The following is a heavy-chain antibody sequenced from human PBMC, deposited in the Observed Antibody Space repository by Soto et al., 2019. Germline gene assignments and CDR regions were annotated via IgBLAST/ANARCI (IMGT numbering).Heavy chain of an antibody. J-gene: IGHJ4*02. V-gene: IGHV4-39*01. CDR2: IYYSGST. Sequence: SETLSLTCTVSGGSISSSSYYWGWIRQPPGKGLEWIGSIYYSGSTYYNPSLKSRVTISVDTSKNQFSLKLSSVTAADTAVYYCARHSGSITRFLVVNPRPYYFVYWGQGTLVTVSS. CDR1: GGSISSSSYY. D-gene: IGHD3-3*01. CDR3: ARHSGSITRFLVVNPRPYYFVY.